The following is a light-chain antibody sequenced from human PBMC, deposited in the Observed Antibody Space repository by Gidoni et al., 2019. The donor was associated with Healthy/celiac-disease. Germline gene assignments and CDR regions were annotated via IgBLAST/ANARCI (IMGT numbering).Light chain of an antibody. CDR3: QQRSNWPPGGLT. Sequence: SVSTQSLATLSLSRGERATLSCRASRCVSSYLAWYQQKPGQAPRLLIYDASNRATGIPARFGGSGCGTDFTHAISSLEPEDVAVYYCQQRSNWPPGGLTFGGGTKVEIK. CDR2: DAS. V-gene: IGKV3-11*01. CDR1: RCVSSY. J-gene: IGKJ4*01.